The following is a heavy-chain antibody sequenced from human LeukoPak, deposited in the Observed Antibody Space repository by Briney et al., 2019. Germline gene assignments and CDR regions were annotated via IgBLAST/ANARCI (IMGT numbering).Heavy chain of an antibody. J-gene: IGHJ4*02. Sequence: GGSLRLSCAASGLTFSSYGMHWVRQAPGKGLEWVAVISYDGSNKYYADSVKGRFTISRDNSKNTLHLQMNSLRAEDTAVYYCAIRDGGHFDYWGQGTLVTVSS. CDR3: AIRDGGHFDY. D-gene: IGHD3-16*01. CDR2: ISYDGSNK. CDR1: GLTFSSYG. V-gene: IGHV3-30*03.